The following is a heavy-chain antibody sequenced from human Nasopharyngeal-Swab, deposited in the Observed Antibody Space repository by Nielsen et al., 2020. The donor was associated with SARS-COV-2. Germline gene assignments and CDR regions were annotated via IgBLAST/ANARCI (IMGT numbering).Heavy chain of an antibody. Sequence: SETLSLTCAVYGGSFSGYYWNWISQPQGKGMEWIGKINTSGSTNYNPSLKSRVTRSVDTSKNQFSLKLSSVTAADTAVYYCARGARDSSGYYYLTHYYYGTDVWGQGTTVTVSS. CDR3: ARGARDSSGYYYLTHYYYGTDV. J-gene: IGHJ6*02. CDR2: INTSGST. V-gene: IGHV4-34*01. D-gene: IGHD3-22*01. CDR1: GGSFSGYY.